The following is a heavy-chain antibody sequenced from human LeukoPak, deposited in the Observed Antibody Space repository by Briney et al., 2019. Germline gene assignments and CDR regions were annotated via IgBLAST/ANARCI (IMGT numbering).Heavy chain of an antibody. CDR3: ARSTYSSGWQDFDY. D-gene: IGHD6-19*01. CDR2: IYTSGST. CDR1: GGSISSYY. J-gene: IGHJ4*02. V-gene: IGHV4-4*07. Sequence: SETLSLTCTVPGGSISSYYWSWIRQPAGKGLEWIGRIYTSGSTNYNPSLKSRVTMSVDTSKNQFSLKLSSVTAAYTAVYYCARSTYSSGWQDFDYWGQGTLVTVSS.